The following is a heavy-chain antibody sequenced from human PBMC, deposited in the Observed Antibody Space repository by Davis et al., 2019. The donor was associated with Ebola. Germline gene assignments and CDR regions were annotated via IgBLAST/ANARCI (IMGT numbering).Heavy chain of an antibody. D-gene: IGHD3-22*01. CDR1: GFTFSSCG. CDR3: ARTYYYDSSGYRNAFDI. CDR2: IRDDGSNK. Sequence: GESLKISCAVSGFTFSSCGMHWVRQAPGKGLEWVGFIRDDGSNKYYADSVKGRFTISRDNAKNTLYLQMNSLRAEDTALYYCARTYYYDSSGYRNAFDIWGQGTMVTVSS. V-gene: IGHV3-30*02. J-gene: IGHJ3*02.